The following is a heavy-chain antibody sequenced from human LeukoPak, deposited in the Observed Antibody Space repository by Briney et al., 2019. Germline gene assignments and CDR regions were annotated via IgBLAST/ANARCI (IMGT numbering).Heavy chain of an antibody. V-gene: IGHV5-51*01. J-gene: IGHJ5*02. CDR1: GYSFTSYW. CDR2: IYPGDSDT. D-gene: IGHD6-13*01. CDR3: AKRPIAAAARFDP. Sequence: GESLKISCKGSGYSFTSYWIGWVRQMPGKGLEWMGIIYPGDSDTRYSPSFQGQVTISADKSISTAYLQWSSLKASDTAVYYCAKRPIAAAARFDPWGQGTLVTVSS.